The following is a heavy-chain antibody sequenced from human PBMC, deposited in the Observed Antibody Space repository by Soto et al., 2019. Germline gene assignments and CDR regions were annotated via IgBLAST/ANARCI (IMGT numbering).Heavy chain of an antibody. CDR3: AKGGPKGIITGYFDY. CDR2: ISGSGGST. D-gene: IGHD1-20*01. CDR1: GFTFSSYA. J-gene: IGHJ4*02. Sequence: GGSLRLSCAASGFTFSSYAMSWVRQAPGKGLEWVSAISGSGGSTYYADSVKGRFTISRDNSKNTLYLQMNSLRAEDTAVYYGAKGGPKGIITGYFDYWGQGTLVTVSS. V-gene: IGHV3-23*01.